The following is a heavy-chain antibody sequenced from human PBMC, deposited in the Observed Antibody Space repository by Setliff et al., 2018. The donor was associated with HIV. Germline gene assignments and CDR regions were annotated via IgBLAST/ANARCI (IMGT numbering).Heavy chain of an antibody. V-gene: IGHV4-59*01. Sequence: SETLSLTCTVSGGSISFYYWSWIRQPPGKGLEWIGYIYTSGSTNYNPSLKSRVTISVDASKNQFSLKLSSVTAADTAVYYCARVEYSSSSGAFDIWGQGTMVTVSS. J-gene: IGHJ3*02. CDR2: IYTSGST. CDR1: GGSISFYY. CDR3: ARVEYSSSSGAFDI. D-gene: IGHD6-13*01.